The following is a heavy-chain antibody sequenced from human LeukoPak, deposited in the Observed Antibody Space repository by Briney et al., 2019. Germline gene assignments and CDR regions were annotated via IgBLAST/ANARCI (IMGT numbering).Heavy chain of an antibody. CDR2: IDGNGGST. D-gene: IGHD4-23*01. V-gene: IGHV3-64*01. CDR3: GRGRGGNYGGNSGHFDL. Sequence: PGGSLRLSCAASGFTFSSYVMHWVRQAPGKGLEYVSTIDGNGGSTYYANSVKGRFTISRDNSKNTLNLQMGSLRAEDMAVYYCGRGRGGNYGGNSGHFDLWGQGTLVTVSS. CDR1: GFTFSSYV. J-gene: IGHJ4*02.